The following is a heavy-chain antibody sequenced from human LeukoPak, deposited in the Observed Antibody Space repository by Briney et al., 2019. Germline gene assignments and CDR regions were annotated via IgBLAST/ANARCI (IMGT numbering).Heavy chain of an antibody. Sequence: GGSLRLSCAASGFTFSSYAMSWVRQAPGKGLEWVSAISGSGGSTYYADSVKGRFTISRDNSKNTLYLQMNSLRAGDTAVYYCAKNQLVTVYFDYWGQGTLVTVSS. CDR3: AKNQLVTVYFDY. CDR1: GFTFSSYA. D-gene: IGHD6-13*01. J-gene: IGHJ4*02. V-gene: IGHV3-23*01. CDR2: ISGSGGST.